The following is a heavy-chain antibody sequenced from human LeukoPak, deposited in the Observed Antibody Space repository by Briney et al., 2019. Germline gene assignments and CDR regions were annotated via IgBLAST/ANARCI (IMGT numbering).Heavy chain of an antibody. V-gene: IGHV3-48*03. CDR3: ARDRLSTGYGDYFDF. CDR1: GFTFSNFD. CDR2: ISSSGSAI. D-gene: IGHD4-17*01. Sequence: PGGSLRLSCVVSGFTFSNFDMNWVRQAPGKGLEWLSYISSSGSAIKYADSVKGRFTISRDNAKNSLYLQMNSLSADDTAVYYCARDRLSTGYGDYFDFWGQGTLVTVSS. J-gene: IGHJ4*02.